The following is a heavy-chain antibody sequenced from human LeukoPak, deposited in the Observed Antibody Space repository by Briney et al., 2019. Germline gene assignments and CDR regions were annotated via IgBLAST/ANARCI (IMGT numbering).Heavy chain of an antibody. V-gene: IGHV3-9*01. Sequence: GGSLRLSCAASGFTLDDYAMPWVRQAPGKGLEWVSGISWNSGSIGYADSVKGRFTISRDNAKNSLYLQMNSLRAEDTALYYCAKDYGSSGWYGYFDLWGRGTLVTVSS. D-gene: IGHD6-19*01. J-gene: IGHJ2*01. CDR2: ISWNSGSI. CDR1: GFTLDDYA. CDR3: AKDYGSSGWYGYFDL.